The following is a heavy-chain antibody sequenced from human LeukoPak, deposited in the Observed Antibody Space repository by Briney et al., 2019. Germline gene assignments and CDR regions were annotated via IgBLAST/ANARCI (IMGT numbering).Heavy chain of an antibody. D-gene: IGHD6-13*01. V-gene: IGHV3-30*07. CDR3: ARDSAGNDY. CDR2: ISNDGSNE. Sequence: GGSLRLSCAASGFTFSDYYMSWIRQAPGKGLEWVAAISNDGSNEGYGDSVRGRFTISRDQSKNTLYLQMNSLRAEDTAMYYCARDSAGNDYWGQGTLVTVSS. J-gene: IGHJ4*02. CDR1: GFTFSDYY.